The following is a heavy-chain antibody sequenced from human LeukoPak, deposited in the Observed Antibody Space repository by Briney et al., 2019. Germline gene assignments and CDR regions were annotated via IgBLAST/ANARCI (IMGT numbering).Heavy chain of an antibody. CDR3: AKSGLYSSSPTDY. J-gene: IGHJ4*02. CDR1: GFTFSSYG. D-gene: IGHD6-13*01. Sequence: PGGSLRLSCAASGFTFSSYGMSWVRQAPGNGLEWVSAISGSGGSTYYADSVKGRFTISRDNSKNTLYLQMNSLRAEDTAVYYCAKSGLYSSSPTDYWGQGTLVTVSS. V-gene: IGHV3-23*01. CDR2: ISGSGGST.